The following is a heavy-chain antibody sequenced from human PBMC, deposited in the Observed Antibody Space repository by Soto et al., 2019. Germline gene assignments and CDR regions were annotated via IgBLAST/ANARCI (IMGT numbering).Heavy chain of an antibody. CDR1: CGSFIGYY. V-gene: IGHV4-34*01. CDR3: ARGLLGYCSSTSCYRYGDYYYYYGMDV. D-gene: IGHD2-2*02. CDR2: INHSGST. J-gene: IGHJ6*02. Sequence: SETLSLTCAFYCGSFIGYYWSWIRQPPGKGLEWIGEINHSGSTNYNPSLKSRVTISVDTSKNQFSLKLSSVTAADTAVYYCARGLLGYCSSTSCYRYGDYYYYYGMDVWGQGTTVTVSS.